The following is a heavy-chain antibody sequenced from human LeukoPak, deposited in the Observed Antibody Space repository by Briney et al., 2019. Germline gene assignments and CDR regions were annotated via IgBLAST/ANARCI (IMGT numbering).Heavy chain of an antibody. V-gene: IGHV3-53*01. CDR3: TRDRIAVAGTYFDY. CDR1: GFTVSNNY. D-gene: IGHD6-19*01. Sequence: TGGSLRLFCAASGFTVSNNYMSWVRQAPAKGLEWVSVIYTGGSTYYTDSVKGRFTTSRDNSKNTLYLQMNSLRAEDTAMYYCTRDRIAVAGTYFDYWGQGTLVTVSS. CDR2: IYTGGST. J-gene: IGHJ4*02.